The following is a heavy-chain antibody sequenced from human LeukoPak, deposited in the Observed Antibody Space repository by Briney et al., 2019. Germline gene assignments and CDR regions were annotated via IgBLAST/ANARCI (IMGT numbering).Heavy chain of an antibody. D-gene: IGHD6-6*01. V-gene: IGHV1-69*06. CDR2: IIPIFGTA. CDR1: GGTFSSYA. CDR3: ARTEARPDGYYFDY. Sequence: SVKVSCKASGGTFSSYAISWVRQAPGQGLEWMGGIIPIFGTANYAQKFQGRVTITADKSTSTAYMELSSLRSEDTAVYYCARTEARPDGYYFDYWGQGTLVTVSS. J-gene: IGHJ4*02.